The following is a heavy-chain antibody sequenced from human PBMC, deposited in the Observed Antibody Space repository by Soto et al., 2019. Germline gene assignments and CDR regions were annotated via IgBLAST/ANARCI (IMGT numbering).Heavy chain of an antibody. V-gene: IGHV1-69*01. CDR2: IIPIFGTA. Sequence: QVQLVQSGAEVKKPGSSVKVSCKASVGTFSSYAISWVRQAPGQGLEWMGGIIPIFGTANYAQKFQGRVTITADESTSTAYMELSSLRSEDTAVYYCASKQYDSSGYYPSGWFDPWGQGTLVTVSS. J-gene: IGHJ5*02. D-gene: IGHD3-22*01. CDR3: ASKQYDSSGYYPSGWFDP. CDR1: VGTFSSYA.